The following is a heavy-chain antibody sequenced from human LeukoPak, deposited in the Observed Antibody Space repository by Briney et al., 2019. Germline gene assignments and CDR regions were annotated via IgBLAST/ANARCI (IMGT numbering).Heavy chain of an antibody. CDR3: AKDPRGYDFWSGYRLDY. J-gene: IGHJ4*02. V-gene: IGHV3-23*01. CDR2: ISGSGGST. CDR1: GFTFSSYA. D-gene: IGHD3-3*01. Sequence: GGSLRLSCAASGFTFSSYAMSWVRQAPGKGLEWVSAISGSGGSTYYADSVKGRLTISRDNSKNTLYLQMNSLRAEDTAVYYCAKDPRGYDFWSGYRLDYWGQGTLVTVSS.